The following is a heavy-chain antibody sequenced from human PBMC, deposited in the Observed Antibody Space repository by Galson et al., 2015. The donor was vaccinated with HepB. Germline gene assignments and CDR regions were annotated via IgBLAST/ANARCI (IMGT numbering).Heavy chain of an antibody. J-gene: IGHJ4*02. CDR2: INSDVSIT. CDR1: GFTFGNYW. V-gene: IGHV3-74*01. CDR3: ARDEYPYLSSAYYYPYKLDY. D-gene: IGHD3-22*01. Sequence: SLRLSCAASGFTFGNYWMHWVRQVPGKGLVWVSGINSDVSITTYADSVKGRFTVSRDNAKNTLYLQMNSLGAEDTAVYFCARDEYPYLSSAYYYPYKLDYWGPGTLVTVSS.